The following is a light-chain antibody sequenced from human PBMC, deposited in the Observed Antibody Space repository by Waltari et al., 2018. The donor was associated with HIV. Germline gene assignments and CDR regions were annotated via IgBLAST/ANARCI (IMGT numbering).Light chain of an antibody. CDR2: TAS. J-gene: IGKJ1*01. V-gene: IGKV1-6*01. Sequence: AIKMTQSPSSLSASVGDRVTITCRARQGIKNDLDWYEHKPGKAPKLLIYTASSLHSGVPSRFSGSGSGTDFTLTISSLQPEDFATYYCLHTYTYPGTFGQGTKVEIK. CDR1: QGIKND. CDR3: LHTYTYPGT.